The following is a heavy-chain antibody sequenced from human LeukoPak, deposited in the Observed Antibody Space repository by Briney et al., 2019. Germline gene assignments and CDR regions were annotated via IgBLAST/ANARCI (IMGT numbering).Heavy chain of an antibody. V-gene: IGHV4-34*01. CDR3: ARGGRLKVNWFDP. J-gene: IGHJ5*02. Sequence: SETLSLTSAVYGGSFSGYYWSWIRQPPGKGLEWIGEINHSGSTNYNPSLKSRVTISVDTSKNQFSLKLSAVTAAETAVYYCARGGRLKVNWFDPWGQGTLVTVSS. CDR2: INHSGST. CDR1: GGSFSGYY.